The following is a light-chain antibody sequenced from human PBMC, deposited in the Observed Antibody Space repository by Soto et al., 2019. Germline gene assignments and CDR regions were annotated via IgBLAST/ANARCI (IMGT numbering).Light chain of an antibody. J-gene: IGLJ1*01. CDR2: EVS. V-gene: IGLV2-14*01. CDR1: RSDIGSYNY. Sequence: QSALTQPASVSGSPRQSITISCTGTRSDIGSYNYVSWYQVHPDKAPKLIIYEVSSRPSGVPDRFSGSKSGNTASLIISGLQAEDEAHYYCSSYSSTDTLYVFGTGTKLT. CDR3: SSYSSTDTLYV.